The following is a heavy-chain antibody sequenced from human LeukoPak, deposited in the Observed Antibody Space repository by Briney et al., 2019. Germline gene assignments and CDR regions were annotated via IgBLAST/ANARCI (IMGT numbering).Heavy chain of an antibody. CDR3: ARGGVGATYDAFDI. D-gene: IGHD1-26*01. J-gene: IGHJ3*02. Sequence: ASVKVSCKASGYTFTGYYMHWVRQAPGQGLEWMGWINPNSGGTNYAQKFQGRATMTRDTSISTAYMELSRLRSDDTAVYYCARGGVGATYDAFDIWGQGTMVTVSS. CDR2: INPNSGGT. CDR1: GYTFTGYY. V-gene: IGHV1-2*02.